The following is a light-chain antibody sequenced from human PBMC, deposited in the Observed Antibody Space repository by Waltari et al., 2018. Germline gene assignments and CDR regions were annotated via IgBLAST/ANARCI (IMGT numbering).Light chain of an antibody. J-gene: IGKJ5*01. Sequence: DIVLTQSPLSLLVTHVEPASISCRSSQGLLHSEGHILLDWYLQTPGQSPQLLVYLGCHRASGVPDRFSGSGSGTDFTLEISRVEAEDVGVYFCMQGLQTPTFGQGTRL. CDR1: QGLLHSEGHIL. CDR2: LGC. V-gene: IGKV2-28*01. CDR3: MQGLQTPT.